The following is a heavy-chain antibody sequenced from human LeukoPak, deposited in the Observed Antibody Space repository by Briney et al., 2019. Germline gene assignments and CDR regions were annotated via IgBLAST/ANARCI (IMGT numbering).Heavy chain of an antibody. D-gene: IGHD3-22*01. V-gene: IGHV1-46*01. CDR2: INPSGGST. Sequence: ASVKVSCKASGYTFTSYYMHWVRQAPGQGLEWMGIINPSGGSTSYAQKFQGRVTMTRDTSTSTVYMELSSVTAADTAVYYCARVSYYDRHGYYFDYWGQGTLVTVSS. J-gene: IGHJ4*02. CDR3: ARVSYYDRHGYYFDY. CDR1: GYTFTSYY.